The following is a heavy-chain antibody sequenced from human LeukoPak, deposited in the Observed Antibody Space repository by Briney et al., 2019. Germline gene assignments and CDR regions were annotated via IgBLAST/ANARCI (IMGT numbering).Heavy chain of an antibody. CDR3: ASGDLNYYDSSGSIDY. CDR1: GYTFTSYY. D-gene: IGHD3-22*01. J-gene: IGHJ4*02. CDR2: INPSGGST. V-gene: IGHV1-46*01. Sequence: ASVKVSCKASGYTFTSYYMHWVRQAPGQGLEWMGIINPSGGSTSYAQKFQGRVTMTRDMSTSTVYMELSSLRSEDTAVYYCASGDLNYYDSSGSIDYWGQGTLVTVSS.